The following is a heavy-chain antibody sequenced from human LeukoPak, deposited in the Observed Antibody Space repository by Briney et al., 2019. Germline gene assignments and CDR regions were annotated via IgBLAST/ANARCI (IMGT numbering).Heavy chain of an antibody. Sequence: GESLKISCKGSGYSFTSYWIGWVRQMPGKGLEWMGIIYPGDSDTRHSPSFQGQVTISADKSISTAYLQWSSLKASDTAMYYCARYSVGYCSSTSCASHAFDIWGQGTMVTVSS. CDR2: IYPGDSDT. CDR1: GYSFTSYW. CDR3: ARYSVGYCSSTSCASHAFDI. V-gene: IGHV5-51*01. D-gene: IGHD2-2*03. J-gene: IGHJ3*02.